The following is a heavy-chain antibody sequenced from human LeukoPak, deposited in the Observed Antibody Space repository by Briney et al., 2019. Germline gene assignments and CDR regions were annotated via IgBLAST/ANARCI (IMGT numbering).Heavy chain of an antibody. V-gene: IGHV3-21*01. D-gene: IGHD2-21*02. Sequence: GGSLRLSCAASGFTFSSYSMNWVRQAPGKGLEWVSSISSSSSYIYYADSVKGRFTISRDNARHSLYLQMNSLRAEDTAVYYCARDAAGDYCFDYWGQGTLVTVSS. J-gene: IGHJ4*02. CDR3: ARDAAGDYCFDY. CDR2: ISSSSSYI. CDR1: GFTFSSYS.